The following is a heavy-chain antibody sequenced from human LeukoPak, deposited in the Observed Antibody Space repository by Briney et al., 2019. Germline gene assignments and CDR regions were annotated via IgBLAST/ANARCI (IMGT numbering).Heavy chain of an antibody. CDR3: ARDMVVLRFLEWSTYYGMDV. CDR1: GFTFSDYY. CDR2: ISSSGSTI. Sequence: GGSLRLSCAASGFTFSDYYMSWIRQVPGKGLEWVSYISSSGSTIYYADSVKGRFAISRDNAKNSLYLQMNSLRAGDTAVYYCARDMVVLRFLEWSTYYGMDVWGQGTTVTVSS. V-gene: IGHV3-11*01. J-gene: IGHJ6*02. D-gene: IGHD3-3*01.